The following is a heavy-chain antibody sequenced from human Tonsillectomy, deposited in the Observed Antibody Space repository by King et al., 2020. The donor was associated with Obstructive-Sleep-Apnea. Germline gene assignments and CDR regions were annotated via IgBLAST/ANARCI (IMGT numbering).Heavy chain of an antibody. D-gene: IGHD3-16*01. Sequence: VQLVESGGGLVQPGGSLRLSCAASGFTFRSYSMNWFRQAPGKGLEWGSYISSSISPIYYADSVRGRFTISRDKSKNSLFLQMTSRRAKDTAVYYCARGWGSFDYWGPGTLVPVSS. V-gene: IGHV3-48*01. CDR3: ARGWGSFDY. CDR1: GFTFRSYS. J-gene: IGHJ4*02. CDR2: ISSSISPI.